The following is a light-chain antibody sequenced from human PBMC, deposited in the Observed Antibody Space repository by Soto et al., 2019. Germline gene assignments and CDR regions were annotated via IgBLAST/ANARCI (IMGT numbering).Light chain of an antibody. CDR3: CSFADSSTFYV. V-gene: IGLV2-23*01. CDR2: EGS. J-gene: IGLJ1*01. Sequence: QSALTQPASVSGSPGQSITISCTGTSSDVGSSNLVSWYQQHPGKAPKLIIYEGSRRPSGVSGRFSGSKSGNTASLTISGLQAEDGADYYCCSFADSSTFYVFGTGTKVTVL. CDR1: SSDVGSSNL.